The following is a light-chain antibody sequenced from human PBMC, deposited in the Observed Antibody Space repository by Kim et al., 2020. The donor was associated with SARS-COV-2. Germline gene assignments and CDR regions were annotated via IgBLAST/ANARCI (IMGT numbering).Light chain of an antibody. Sequence: GQSITISCTGPSSDVGAYNYVSWYQQHPGKVPKVILYDVSNPPSGVSNRFSGSKSGNTASLTISGLQAEDEADYYCNSYTSSGTSVFGGGTQLTVL. J-gene: IGLJ3*02. V-gene: IGLV2-14*03. CDR3: NSYTSSGTSV. CDR1: SSDVGAYNY. CDR2: DVS.